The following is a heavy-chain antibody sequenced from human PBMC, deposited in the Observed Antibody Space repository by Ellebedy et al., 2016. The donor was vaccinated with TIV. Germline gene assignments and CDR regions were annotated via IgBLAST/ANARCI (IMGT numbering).Heavy chain of an antibody. V-gene: IGHV3-23*01. CDR1: GFTFSSYA. J-gene: IGHJ4*02. CDR2: ILGSGGSI. Sequence: GGSLRLXXAAPGFTFSSYAMNWVRQAPGKGLEWVSDILGSGGSIHYTDSVKGRFTISRDNSKNTLYLQMNSLRAEDTAVYFCAKRNYYDSSGYTGFDYWGQGTLVTVSS. D-gene: IGHD3-22*01. CDR3: AKRNYYDSSGYTGFDY.